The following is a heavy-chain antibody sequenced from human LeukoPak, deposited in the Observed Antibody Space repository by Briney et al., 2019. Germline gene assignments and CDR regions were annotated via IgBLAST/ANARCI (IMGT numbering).Heavy chain of an antibody. V-gene: IGHV4-39*07. CDR2: IYYSGST. D-gene: IGHD3-9*01. CDR3: ARVYYDILTGYFDY. Sequence: SETLSLTCTVSGGSIISSSYYWGWIRQPPGKGLEWIGSIYYSGSTYYNTSLKSRVTISVDTSKNQFSLKLSSVTAADTAVYYCARVYYDILTGYFDYWGQGTLVTVSS. J-gene: IGHJ4*02. CDR1: GGSIISSSYY.